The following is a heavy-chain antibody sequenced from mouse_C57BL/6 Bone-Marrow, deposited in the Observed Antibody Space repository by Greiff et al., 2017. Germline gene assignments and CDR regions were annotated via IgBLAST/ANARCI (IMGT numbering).Heavy chain of an antibody. Sequence: VQLQQSGPGLVQPSQSLSITCTVSGFSLTSYGVHWVRQSPGKGLEWLGVIWSGGSTDYNAAFMSRLSITKDNSKSQVFFKMNSLQADDTAKYSSAKNYYGSRWYFDGWGTGTTVTVSS. CDR2: IWSGGST. CDR1: GFSLTSYG. CDR3: AKNYYGSRWYFDG. V-gene: IGHV2-5*01. D-gene: IGHD1-1*01. J-gene: IGHJ1*03.